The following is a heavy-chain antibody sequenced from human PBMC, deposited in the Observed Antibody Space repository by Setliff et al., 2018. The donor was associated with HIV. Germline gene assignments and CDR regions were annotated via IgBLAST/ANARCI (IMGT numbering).Heavy chain of an antibody. Sequence: PSETLSLTCTVSGGSISSGSYYWSWIRQPAGKGLEWIGRIYTSGSTNYNPSLKSRVTISLDKSKNQFSLKLNSVTAADTAVYYCASGFYYDSSGYRPFDYWGQGTLVTVSS. J-gene: IGHJ4*02. CDR2: IYTSGST. CDR1: GGSISSGSYY. CDR3: ASGFYYDSSGYRPFDY. D-gene: IGHD3-22*01. V-gene: IGHV4-61*02.